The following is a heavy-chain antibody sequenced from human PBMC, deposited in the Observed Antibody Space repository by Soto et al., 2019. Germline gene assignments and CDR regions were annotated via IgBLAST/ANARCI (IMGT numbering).Heavy chain of an antibody. CDR1: GFSFSSYW. CDR3: AGGSGWLIDY. CDR2: IKKAGSVK. Sequence: EVQLVESGGGLVQPGGSLRLSCEASGFSFSSYWMNWVRQAPGKGLEWVAIIKKAGSVKYYVDSVKGRFTISRDNAKNSLYLQMNGPRAEDTAVYYCAGGSGWLIDYWGRGTLVTVSS. J-gene: IGHJ4*02. D-gene: IGHD6-19*01. V-gene: IGHV3-7*03.